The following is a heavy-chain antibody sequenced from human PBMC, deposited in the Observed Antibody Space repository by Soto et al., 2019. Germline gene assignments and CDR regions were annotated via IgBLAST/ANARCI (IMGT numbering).Heavy chain of an antibody. V-gene: IGHV3-21*01. CDR1: GFTFSSYS. CDR3: AGDFKPNRFGVVTAT. D-gene: IGHD3-3*01. J-gene: IGHJ5*02. CDR2: ISSSSSYI. Sequence: GGSLRLSCAASGFTFSSYSMNWVRQAPGKGLEWVSSISSSSSYIYYADSVKGRFTISRDNAKNSLYLQMNSLRAEDTAVYYCAGDFKPNRFGVVTATWGQGTLVTVSS.